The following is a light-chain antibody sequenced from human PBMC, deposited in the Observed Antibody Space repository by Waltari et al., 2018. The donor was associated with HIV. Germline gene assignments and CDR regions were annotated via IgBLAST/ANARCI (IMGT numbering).Light chain of an antibody. V-gene: IGKV1-6*01. J-gene: IGKJ1*01. Sequence: AIQLTQSPSSLSASVGDTVTITCRASQDIRNDLGWYQQIPGKAPRLLIFAASRLQSGVPSRFSGSGSGSEFTLTISSLQPEDFATYYCLQNYYGLRTFGQGTRVEV. CDR2: AAS. CDR3: LQNYYGLRT. CDR1: QDIRND.